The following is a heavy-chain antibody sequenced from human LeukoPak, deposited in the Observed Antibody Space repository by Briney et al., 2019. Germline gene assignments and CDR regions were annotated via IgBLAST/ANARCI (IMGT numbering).Heavy chain of an antibody. CDR2: ISWNSGSI. J-gene: IGHJ4*02. CDR1: GFTFDDYA. D-gene: IGHD6-13*01. Sequence: PGGSLRLSCAASGFTFDDYAMHWVRQAPGKGLEWVSGISWNSGSIGYADSVKGRFTISRDNAKNSLYLQMNSLRAEDMALYYCAKDAGQQPINGFDYWGQGTLVTVSS. CDR3: AKDAGQQPINGFDY. V-gene: IGHV3-9*03.